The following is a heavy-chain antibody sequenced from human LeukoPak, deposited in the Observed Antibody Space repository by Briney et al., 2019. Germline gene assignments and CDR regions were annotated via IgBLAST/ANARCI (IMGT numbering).Heavy chain of an antibody. D-gene: IGHD6-6*01. CDR2: TSSNGGST. CDR1: GFTFSSYA. V-gene: IGHV3-64D*06. CDR3: VKGALAARLFDY. Sequence: GGSLRLSCSASGFTFSSYAMHWVRQAPGKGLEYVSATSSNGGSTYYADSVKGRFTISRDNSKNTLYLQMSSLRAEDTAVYYCVKGALAARLFDYWGQGTLITVSS. J-gene: IGHJ4*02.